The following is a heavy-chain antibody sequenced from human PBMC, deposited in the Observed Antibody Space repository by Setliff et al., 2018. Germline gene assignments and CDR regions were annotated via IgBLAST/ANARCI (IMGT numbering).Heavy chain of an antibody. V-gene: IGHV3-21*01. J-gene: IGHJ4*02. CDR1: GFTFSSYS. CDR3: ASYYYGSGSSYIPPHFDY. CDR2: ISDTTNFI. D-gene: IGHD3-10*01. Sequence: GGSLRLSCAASGFTFSSYSMNWVRQAPGRGLEWVSSISDTTNFIYYADSVKGRFTISRDTAKNSLYLQMNSLRAEDSAVYYCASYYYGSGSSYIPPHFDYWGLGTLVTVSS.